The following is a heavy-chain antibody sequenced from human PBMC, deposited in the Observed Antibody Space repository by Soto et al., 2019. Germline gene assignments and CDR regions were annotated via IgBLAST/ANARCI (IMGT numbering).Heavy chain of an antibody. D-gene: IGHD3-10*01. J-gene: IGHJ3*02. Sequence: QPGGSLRLSCEAPGFTFRSSWMSWVRQAPGKGLEWVSYIKPDGSETYYVDSVRGRSTISRDNAENSLYLQMNSLRAEDTALYYCARDPSFGAFDIWGQGTMVTVSS. CDR1: GFTFRSSW. CDR2: IKPDGSET. CDR3: ARDPSFGAFDI. V-gene: IGHV3-7*01.